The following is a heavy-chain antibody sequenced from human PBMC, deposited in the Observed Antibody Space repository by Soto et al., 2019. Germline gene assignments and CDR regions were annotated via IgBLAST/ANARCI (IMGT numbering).Heavy chain of an antibody. CDR3: AKSMVRGDPPDAFDI. J-gene: IGHJ3*02. V-gene: IGHV3-53*04. D-gene: IGHD3-10*01. Sequence: GGSLRLSCAASGFTVSSNYMSWVRQAPGKGLEWVSVIYSGGSTYYADSVKGRFTISRHNSKNTLYLQMNSLRAEDTAVYYCAKSMVRGDPPDAFDIWGQGTMVTVS. CDR2: IYSGGST. CDR1: GFTVSSNY.